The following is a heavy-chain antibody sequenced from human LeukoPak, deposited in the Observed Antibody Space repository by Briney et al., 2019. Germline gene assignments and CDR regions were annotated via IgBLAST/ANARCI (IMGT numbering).Heavy chain of an antibody. CDR2: ISWNSGSI. D-gene: IGHD5-18*01. CDR3: AKDIAVGGYNYGYGAIDY. CDR1: GFTFDDYA. V-gene: IGHV3-9*01. J-gene: IGHJ4*02. Sequence: GRSLRLSCAASGFTFDDYAMHWVRQAPGKGLEWVSGISWNSGSIAYADSVKGRFTISRDNAKNSLYLQMNSLRAEDTALYYCAKDIAVGGYNYGYGAIDYWDQGTLVTVSS.